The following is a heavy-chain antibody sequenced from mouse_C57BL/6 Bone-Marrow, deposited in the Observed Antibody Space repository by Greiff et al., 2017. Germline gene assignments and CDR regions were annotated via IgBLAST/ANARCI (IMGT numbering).Heavy chain of an antibody. J-gene: IGHJ1*03. D-gene: IGHD1-1*01. Sequence: EVQLQQSGTVLARPGASVKMSCKTSGYTFTSYWMHWVKQRPGQGLVWIGAIYPGNSDTSYNQKFKGQAKLTAVTSASTADMELSSLTNEDSAVYYCTEGIWDRYGSSFYWYFDVWGTGTTVTVSS. V-gene: IGHV1-5*01. CDR3: TEGIWDRYGSSFYWYFDV. CDR2: IYPGNSDT. CDR1: GYTFTSYW.